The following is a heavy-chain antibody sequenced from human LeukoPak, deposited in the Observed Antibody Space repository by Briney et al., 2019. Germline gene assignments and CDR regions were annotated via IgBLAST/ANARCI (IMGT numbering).Heavy chain of an antibody. Sequence: ASVKVSCKASGDTFTSYYMHWVRQAPGQGLEWMGIINPSGGSTSYAQKFQGRVTMTRDTSTSTVYMELSSLRSEDTAVYYCAREPYYYASSGTHAFDIWVQGTMVTVSS. V-gene: IGHV1-46*03. CDR1: GDTFTSYY. D-gene: IGHD3-22*01. CDR2: INPSGGST. J-gene: IGHJ3*02. CDR3: AREPYYYASSGTHAFDI.